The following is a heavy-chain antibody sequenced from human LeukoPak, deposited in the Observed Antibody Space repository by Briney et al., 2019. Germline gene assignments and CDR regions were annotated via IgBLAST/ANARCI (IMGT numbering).Heavy chain of an antibody. Sequence: PGGSLRLSCAASGLTFSDYYMTWIRQAPGKGLEWVSYISGSSGYTNYADSVKGRFTISRDNARNSLYLQMNSLRAEDTAVYYCARWVAAAGTRWFDPWGQGTLVTVSS. J-gene: IGHJ5*02. V-gene: IGHV3-11*03. CDR2: ISGSSGYT. D-gene: IGHD6-13*01. CDR1: GLTFSDYY. CDR3: ARWVAAAGTRWFDP.